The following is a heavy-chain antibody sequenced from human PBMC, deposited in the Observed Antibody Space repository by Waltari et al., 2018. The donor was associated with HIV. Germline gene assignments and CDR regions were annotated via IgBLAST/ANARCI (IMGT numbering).Heavy chain of an antibody. J-gene: IGHJ5*02. V-gene: IGHV3-30*01. D-gene: IGHD1-26*01. CDR1: GFSFSDYA. CDR3: ATNSGSYRQGGFDP. CDR2: VIYDGSNE. Sequence: QVQLVESGGGVVPPGTSLTLPCAAAGFSFSDYAMHWVRQPPGKGLEWVASVIYDGSNEDYADSVTGRFTVSRDNSKNTLYLQMDSLRPEDTAVYYCATNSGSYRQGGFDPWGQGTQVTVSS.